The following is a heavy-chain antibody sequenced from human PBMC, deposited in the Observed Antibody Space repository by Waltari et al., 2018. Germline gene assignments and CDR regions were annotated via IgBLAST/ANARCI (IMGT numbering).Heavy chain of an antibody. CDR1: GGSFSGYS. Sequence: QVQLQQWGAGLLKPSETLSLTCAVYGGSFSGYSWNWIRPPPGKGLEWIGEIDHSAGTNYNPSLKSRVTISVDTSNNQFSLKLSSVTAADTALYYCARGPMRGWFDPWGQGTLVTVSS. J-gene: IGHJ5*02. CDR3: ARGPMRGWFDP. D-gene: IGHD3-22*01. CDR2: IDHSAGT. V-gene: IGHV4-34*01.